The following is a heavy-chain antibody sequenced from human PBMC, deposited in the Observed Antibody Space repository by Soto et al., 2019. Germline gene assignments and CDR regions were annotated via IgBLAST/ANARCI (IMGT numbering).Heavy chain of an antibody. CDR2: IYYSGST. CDR3: ASGYNWNDFDY. CDR1: GGSISSYY. Sequence: LSLTCTVSGGSISSYYWSWIRQPPGKGLEWIGYIYYSGSTNYNPSLKSRVTISVDTSKNQFSLKLSSVTAADTAVYYCASGYNWNDFDYWGQGTLVTVSS. D-gene: IGHD1-1*01. V-gene: IGHV4-59*01. J-gene: IGHJ4*02.